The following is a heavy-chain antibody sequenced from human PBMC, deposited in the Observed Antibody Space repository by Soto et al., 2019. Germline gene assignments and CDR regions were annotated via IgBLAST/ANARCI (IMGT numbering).Heavy chain of an antibody. Sequence: GGSLRLSCAASGFTFSNAWMSWVRQAPGKGLEWVGRIKSKTDGGTTDYAAPVKGRFTISRDDSKNTLYLQMNSLKTEDTAVYYCTTYSYYDFWSGYSPYFDYWGQGTLVTVSS. D-gene: IGHD3-3*01. CDR2: IKSKTDGGTT. CDR3: TTYSYYDFWSGYSPYFDY. CDR1: GFTFSNAW. J-gene: IGHJ4*02. V-gene: IGHV3-15*01.